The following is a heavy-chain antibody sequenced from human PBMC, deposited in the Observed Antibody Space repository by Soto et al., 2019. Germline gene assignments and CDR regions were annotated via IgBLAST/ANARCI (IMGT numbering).Heavy chain of an antibody. V-gene: IGHV3-48*01. J-gene: IGHJ2*01. Sequence: EVQLVESGGGLVQPGGSLRLSCAASGFSFSNYAMDWVRQAPGKGLEWVSYISASSSNIRYADSVKGRFTISRDNAKSSVYLHMTSLRAADAAVYYWARDPSRGGDWARYLDLWGRGTLVTVSS. CDR1: GFSFSNYA. D-gene: IGHD2-21*01. CDR2: ISASSSNI. CDR3: ARDPSRGGDWARYLDL.